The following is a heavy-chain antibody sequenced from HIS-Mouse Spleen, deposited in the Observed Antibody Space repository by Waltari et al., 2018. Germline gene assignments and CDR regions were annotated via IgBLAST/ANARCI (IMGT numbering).Heavy chain of an antibody. CDR1: GFTFSDYY. V-gene: IGHV3-11*01. CDR3: ARKDIVVVPAAMGGAFDI. D-gene: IGHD2-2*01. Sequence: QVQLVESGGGLVKPGGSLRLSCAASGFTFSDYYMSWIRQAPGEGMDRVSYIRGSGRTNRQADDVKCRFTISRKNARNALYLKRNGLRAEDTAVYYCARKDIVVVPAAMGGAFDIWGQGTMVTVSS. CDR2: IRGSGRTN. J-gene: IGHJ3*02.